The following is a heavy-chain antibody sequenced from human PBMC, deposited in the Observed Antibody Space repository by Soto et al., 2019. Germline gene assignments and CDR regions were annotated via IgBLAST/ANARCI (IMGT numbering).Heavy chain of an antibody. CDR2: MLFDGSNK. CDR3: AKEFRWELQLSHPYYNSGMDV. D-gene: IGHD1-1*01. V-gene: IGHV3-33*03. Sequence: GGSLRLPSPASAFTFSSYGMHWLRRAPGKGLVGVALMLFDGSNKYYADSVRGRFTISSDNSKSTLYLQMDILSPEDTAVYYCAKEFRWELQLSHPYYNSGMDVWGQGTTVTVS. J-gene: IGHJ6*02. CDR1: AFTFSSYG.